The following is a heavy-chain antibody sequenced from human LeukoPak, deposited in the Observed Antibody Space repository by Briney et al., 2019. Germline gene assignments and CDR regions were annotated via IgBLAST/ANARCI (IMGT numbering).Heavy chain of an antibody. CDR1: GLTLSSHA. CDR2: NSASGGNA. CDR3: ARSSGYSYFDY. J-gene: IGHJ4*02. D-gene: IGHD5-18*01. V-gene: IGHV3-23*01. Sequence: GGSLRLSCAASGLTLSSHAMSWVRQAPGKGLEWVSTNSASGGNAYYADPVKGRFTISRDNAKNSLYLQMNSLRAEDTAVYYCARSSGYSYFDYWGQGTLVTVSS.